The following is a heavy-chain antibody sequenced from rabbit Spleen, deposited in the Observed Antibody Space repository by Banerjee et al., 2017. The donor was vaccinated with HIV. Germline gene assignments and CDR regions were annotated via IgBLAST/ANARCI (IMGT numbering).Heavy chain of an antibody. CDR2: TRISGSSS. V-gene: IGHV1S47*01. D-gene: IGHD1-1*01. CDR1: GFTLSSYY. CDR3: ARDGDGSGAGDLDL. J-gene: IGHJ3*01. Sequence: QEQLEESAGGLVQPGGSLKLSCKASGFTLSSYYMNWVRQAPGKGLEWIGCTRISGSSSYYASWAKGRFTISRSTSLNTVTLQMTSLTAADTATYFCARDGDGSGAGDLDLWGPGTLVTVS.